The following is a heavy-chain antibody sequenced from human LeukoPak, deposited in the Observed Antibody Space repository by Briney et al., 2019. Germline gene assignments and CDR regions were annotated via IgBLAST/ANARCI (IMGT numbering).Heavy chain of an antibody. Sequence: GASVKVSCKASGYTFTDYYMHWVRQAPGQGLEWMGGINPDSGGSNYAQKFQGRVTMTRDTSISTAYMELSSPRSDDTSVYYCARRSGSEAFDIWGQGTMVTVSS. V-gene: IGHV1-2*02. J-gene: IGHJ3*02. CDR1: GYTFTDYY. CDR2: INPDSGGS. CDR3: ARRSGSEAFDI. D-gene: IGHD3-3*01.